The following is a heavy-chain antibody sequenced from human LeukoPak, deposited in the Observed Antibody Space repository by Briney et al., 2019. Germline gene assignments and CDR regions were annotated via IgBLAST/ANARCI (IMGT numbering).Heavy chain of an antibody. CDR2: VSNDGNNK. CDR3: ARARIAAAANWFFDL. CDR1: GVTFSSNA. Sequence: GGSLRLSCVASGVTFSSNAMHWVRQAPGKALEWVAVVSNDGNNKYADSVKGRFTISRDNSKNTLYLQMNSLRAEDTAVYYCARARIAAAANWFFDLWGRGTLVTVSS. D-gene: IGHD6-13*01. J-gene: IGHJ2*01. V-gene: IGHV3-30*04.